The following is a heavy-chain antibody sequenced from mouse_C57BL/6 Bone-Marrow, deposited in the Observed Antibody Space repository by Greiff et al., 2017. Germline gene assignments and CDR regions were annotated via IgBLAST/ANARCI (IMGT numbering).Heavy chain of an antibody. CDR2: INPSTGGT. CDR1: GYSFTGYY. J-gene: IGHJ4*01. D-gene: IGHD2-5*01. CDR3: ARHYSNYCLRPNYAMDY. V-gene: IGHV1-42*01. Sequence: EVQLQQSGPELVKPGASVKISCKASGYSFTGYYMNWVKQSPEQSLEWIGEINPSTGGTTYNQTFKAKATLTVDKSSRTAYMQLKSLTSEDSAVYYCARHYSNYCLRPNYAMDYWGQGTSVTVSS.